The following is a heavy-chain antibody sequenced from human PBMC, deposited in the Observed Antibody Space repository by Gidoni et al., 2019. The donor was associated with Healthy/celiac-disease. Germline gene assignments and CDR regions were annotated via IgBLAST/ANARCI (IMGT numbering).Heavy chain of an antibody. CDR2: FAPEDGET. CDR3: ATVPAAAGHNWFDP. V-gene: IGHV1-24*01. J-gene: IGHJ5*02. D-gene: IGHD6-13*01. Sequence: QVQLVPSGAEVKKPGASVKVSCKVSGYTLTELSMHWLVQAPGKGSEGMGGFAPEDGETIYAQKSQGRVTMTEDTSTDTAYMELSSLRSEDTAVYYCATVPAAAGHNWFDPWGQGTLVTVSS. CDR1: GYTLTELS.